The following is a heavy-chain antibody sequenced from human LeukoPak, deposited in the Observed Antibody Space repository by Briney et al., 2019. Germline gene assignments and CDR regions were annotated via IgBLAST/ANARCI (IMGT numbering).Heavy chain of an antibody. D-gene: IGHD3-22*01. CDR3: ARRTYYYDSSGYYHYYFDY. J-gene: IGHJ4*02. CDR2: INPNSGGT. CDR1: GYTFTGYY. Sequence: ASVKVSCKASGYTFTGYYMHWVRQAPGQGLEWVGWINPNSGGTSYAQKFQGWVTMTRDTSISTAYMELSRLRSDDTAVYYCARRTYYYDSSGYYHYYFDYWGQGTLVTVSS. V-gene: IGHV1-2*04.